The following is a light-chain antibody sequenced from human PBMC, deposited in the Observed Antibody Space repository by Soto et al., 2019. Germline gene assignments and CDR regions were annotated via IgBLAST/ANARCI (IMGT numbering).Light chain of an antibody. CDR2: DAS. CDR3: QQYYTYALT. V-gene: IGKV1-8*01. CDR1: QSIGTY. Sequence: AIRMTQSPSSFSASTGDRVTITCRASQSIGTYLDWYQQIPGRAPKLLIFDASNLHRGVASRFSGSGPQTDLNHTIPCLQPEDFTTYYCQQYYTYALTFGRENKVEIK. J-gene: IGKJ4*01.